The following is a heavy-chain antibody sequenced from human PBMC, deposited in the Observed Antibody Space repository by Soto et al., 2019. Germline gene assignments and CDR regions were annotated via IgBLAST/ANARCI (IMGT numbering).Heavy chain of an antibody. J-gene: IGHJ4*02. V-gene: IGHV3-30*18. CDR1: GFSFSSSG. CDR3: AKEFHSGNYFDY. Sequence: PGGSLRLSCAASGFSFSSSGMHWVRQAPGKGLEWVAVISYDGSNKFYADSVKGRFTISRDNFRNTLYLQMTSLRAEDTAVYSCAKEFHSGNYFDYWGQGTLVTVSS. D-gene: IGHD2-21*01. CDR2: ISYDGSNK.